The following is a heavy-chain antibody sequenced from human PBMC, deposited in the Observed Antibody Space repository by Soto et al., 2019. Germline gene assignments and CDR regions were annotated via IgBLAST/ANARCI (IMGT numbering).Heavy chain of an antibody. J-gene: IGHJ6*02. CDR3: AGSGYPYYYYGMDV. D-gene: IGHD3-22*01. CDR2: MNPNSGNT. V-gene: IGHV1-8*01. CDR1: GYTFTSYD. Sequence: QVQLVQSGAEVKKPGASVKVSCKASGYTFTSYDINWVRQATGQGLEWMGWMNPNSGNTGYVQKFQGRVTMTRNTSISTAYMELSSLRSEDTAVYYCAGSGYPYYYYGMDVWGQGTTVTVSS.